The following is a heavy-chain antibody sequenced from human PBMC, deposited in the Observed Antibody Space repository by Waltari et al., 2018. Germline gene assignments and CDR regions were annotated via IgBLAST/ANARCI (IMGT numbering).Heavy chain of an antibody. V-gene: IGHV1-24*01. CDR3: ATSVGTGTSRIFDY. CDR1: GYTSTELP. CDR2: FDPEDGET. Sequence: QVQLVQSGAEVKKPGASVKVSCKVPGYTSTELPMHWLRQAPGKGLEWMGGFDPEDGETIYAQKFQGRVTMTEDTSTDTAYMELSSLRSEDTAVYYCATSVGTGTSRIFDYWGQGTLVTVSS. D-gene: IGHD1-1*01. J-gene: IGHJ4*02.